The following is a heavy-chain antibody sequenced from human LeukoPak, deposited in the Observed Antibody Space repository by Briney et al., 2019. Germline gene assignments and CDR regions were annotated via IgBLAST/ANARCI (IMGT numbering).Heavy chain of an antibody. CDR3: AKEHYDSSGHADY. D-gene: IGHD3-22*01. Sequence: GGSLRLSCAASVFTFSSYGMHWVRQAPGKGLEWVAVIWYDGSNKYYADSVKGRFTISRDNSKNTLYLQMNSLRAEDTAVYYCAKEHYDSSGHADYWGQGTLVTVSS. CDR1: VFTFSSYG. CDR2: IWYDGSNK. V-gene: IGHV3-33*06. J-gene: IGHJ4*02.